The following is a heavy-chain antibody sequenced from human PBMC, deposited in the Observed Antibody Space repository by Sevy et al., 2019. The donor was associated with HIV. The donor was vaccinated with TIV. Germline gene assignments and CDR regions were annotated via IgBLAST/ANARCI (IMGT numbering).Heavy chain of an antibody. CDR1: GYSFTSHW. J-gene: IGHJ4*02. V-gene: IGHV5-51*01. CDR3: ATSRSGYFDSSGYYIY. CDR2: IFPDDSDT. Sequence: GESLKISCQGSGYSFTSHWIGWVRHMPGKGLEWMGIIFPDDSDTRYSPPFQGQVTFSAAKSINTAYLQWSSLKASDTAMYYCATSRSGYFDSSGYYIYWGQGTLVTVSS. D-gene: IGHD3-22*01.